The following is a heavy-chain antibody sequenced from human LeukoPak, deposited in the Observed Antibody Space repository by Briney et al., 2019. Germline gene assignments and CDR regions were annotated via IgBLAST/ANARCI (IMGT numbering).Heavy chain of an antibody. CDR2: INHSGST. V-gene: IGHV4-34*01. CDR1: GGSFSGYY. D-gene: IGHD3-16*02. CDR3: ARGRYYDYVWGSYRHKTYFDY. Sequence: SETLSLTCAVYGGSFSGYYWRWIRQPPGKGLEWIGEINHSGSTNYNPSLKSRVTISVDTSKNQFSLKLSSVTAADTAVYYCARGRYYDYVWGSYRHKTYFDYWGQGPLVTVSS. J-gene: IGHJ4*02.